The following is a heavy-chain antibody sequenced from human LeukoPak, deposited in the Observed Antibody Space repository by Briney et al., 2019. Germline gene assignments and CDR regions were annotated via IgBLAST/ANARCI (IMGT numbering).Heavy chain of an antibody. V-gene: IGHV3-23*01. CDR2: ISGSGAST. CDR1: GFTFSNYA. Sequence: GRSLRLSCAASGFTFSNYAMSWVRQAPGKGLEWGSVISGSGASTYYPDSVKGRFTISRDNSKNTLSLQMNSLRAEDTAVYYCAPDLRGSASSLDDWGQGTLVTVSS. CDR3: APDLRGSASSLDD. D-gene: IGHD6-25*01. J-gene: IGHJ4*02.